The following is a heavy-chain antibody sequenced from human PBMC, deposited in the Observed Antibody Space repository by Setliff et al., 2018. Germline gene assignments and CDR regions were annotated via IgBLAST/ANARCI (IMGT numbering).Heavy chain of an antibody. V-gene: IGHV3-30*12. CDR1: GFTFNTFA. D-gene: IGHD6-19*01. Sequence: GGSLRLSCAASGFTFNTFAMHWVRQAPGRGLEWVAVISYDGSNKYYTDSVKGRFTISRDNSNNTLFLQMDSLRAEDTAIYYCAKDPAAKSGWLYYFDYWGQGTLVTVSS. CDR2: ISYDGSNK. J-gene: IGHJ4*02. CDR3: AKDPAAKSGWLYYFDY.